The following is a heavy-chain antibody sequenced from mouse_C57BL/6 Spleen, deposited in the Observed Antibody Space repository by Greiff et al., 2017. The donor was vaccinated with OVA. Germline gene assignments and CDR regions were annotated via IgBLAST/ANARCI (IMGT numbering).Heavy chain of an antibody. D-gene: IGHD3-3*01. CDR1: GYTFTSYG. Sequence: VKLMESGAELARPGASVKLSCKASGYTFTSYGISWVKQRTGQGLVWIGEIYPRSGNTYYNEKFKGKATLTADKSSSTAYMELRSLTSEDSAVYVCARGGWEGFAWFAYWGQGTLVTVSA. V-gene: IGHV1-81*01. CDR2: IYPRSGNT. CDR3: ARGGWEGFAWFAY. J-gene: IGHJ3*01.